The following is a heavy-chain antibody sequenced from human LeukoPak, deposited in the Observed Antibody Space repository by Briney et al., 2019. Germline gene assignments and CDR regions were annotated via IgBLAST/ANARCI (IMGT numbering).Heavy chain of an antibody. V-gene: IGHV1-2*02. CDR2: INPNSGGT. CDR1: GYTFTSYD. J-gene: IGHJ4*02. D-gene: IGHD5-18*01. Sequence: GASVKVSCKASGYTFTSYDINWVRQAPGQGLEWMGWINPNSGGTNYAQKFQGRVTMTRDTSISTAYMELSGLKYDDTAVYYCAKVKFFLAAMVTNFDYWGQGTLVTVSS. CDR3: AKVKFFLAAMVTNFDY.